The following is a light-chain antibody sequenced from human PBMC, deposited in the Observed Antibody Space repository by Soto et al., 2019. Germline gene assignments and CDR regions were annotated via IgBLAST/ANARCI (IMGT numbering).Light chain of an antibody. CDR2: AAH. V-gene: IGKV3D-15*03. J-gene: IGKJ1*01. Sequence: ENVLTQSPATLSLSPGEGATLSCRTSLSVFTYLAWYHQKPGQARRLLIDAAHSRATGIPDRFSGGGATTEFPLTSSLLPPDESANYYWQQYNTHWTFGQGTKVDI. CDR3: QQYNTHWT. CDR1: LSVFTY.